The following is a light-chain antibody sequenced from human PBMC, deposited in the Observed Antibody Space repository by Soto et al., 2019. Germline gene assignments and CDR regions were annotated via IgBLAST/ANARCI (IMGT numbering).Light chain of an antibody. CDR1: QTISSW. Sequence: DIQMTQSPSTLSGSVGDRVTITCRASQTISSWLAWYQQKPGKAPKLLIYKASTLKSGVPSRFSGSGSGTEFTSTITSLQPDDFPTYYGQHDNSYSEAFGQGTKMDLK. V-gene: IGKV1-5*03. J-gene: IGKJ1*01. CDR3: QHDNSYSEA. CDR2: KAS.